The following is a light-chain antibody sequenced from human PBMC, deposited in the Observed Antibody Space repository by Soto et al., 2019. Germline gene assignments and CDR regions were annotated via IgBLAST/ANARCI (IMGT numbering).Light chain of an antibody. Sequence: DIQMTQSPSSLSASVGDRVTITCRASQSISSYLNWYQQKPGKAPKLLIYAASSLQSGVPSRFRGSGSGTDFTLTISSLQPEDFATDYCQQSYSTPATFGQGTKVEIK. J-gene: IGKJ1*01. V-gene: IGKV1-39*01. CDR2: AAS. CDR1: QSISSY. CDR3: QQSYSTPAT.